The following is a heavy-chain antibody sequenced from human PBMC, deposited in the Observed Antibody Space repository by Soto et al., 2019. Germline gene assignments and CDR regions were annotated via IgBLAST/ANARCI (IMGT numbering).Heavy chain of an antibody. D-gene: IGHD6-13*01. Sequence: QVQLVESGGGVVQPGRSLRLSCAASGFTFSSYGMHWVRQAPGKGLEWVAVISYDGSNKYYADSVKGRFTISRDNSKNTLYLEMNSPRAEDTGVYYCGKAQASSSWTGFFWFDPWGQGTLVTVSS. CDR2: ISYDGSNK. CDR1: GFTFSSYG. V-gene: IGHV3-30*18. J-gene: IGHJ5*02. CDR3: GKAQASSSWTGFFWFDP.